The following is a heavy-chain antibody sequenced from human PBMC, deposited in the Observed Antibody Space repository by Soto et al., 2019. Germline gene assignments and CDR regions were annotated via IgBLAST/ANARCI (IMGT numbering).Heavy chain of an antibody. Sequence: SVKVSCKASGGTFSSYAISWVRQAPGQGLEWMGGIIPIFGTANYAQKFQGRVTITADESTSAAYMELSSLRSEDTAVYYCARSHIVVVTAPYYYYGMDVWGQGTTVTVSS. CDR2: IIPIFGTA. CDR3: ARSHIVVVTAPYYYYGMDV. J-gene: IGHJ6*02. D-gene: IGHD2-21*02. CDR1: GGTFSSYA. V-gene: IGHV1-69*13.